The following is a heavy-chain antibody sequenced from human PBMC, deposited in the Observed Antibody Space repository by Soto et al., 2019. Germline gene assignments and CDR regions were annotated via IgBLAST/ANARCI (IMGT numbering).Heavy chain of an antibody. D-gene: IGHD3-10*01. J-gene: IGHJ4*02. V-gene: IGHV4-38-2*01. CDR1: GYSISSGYY. CDR2: IYHSGST. CDR3: ARGRLWFGDYFDY. Sequence: LSLTCAVSGYSISSGYYWGWIRQPPGKGLEWIGSIYHSGSTYYNPSLKSRVTISVDTSKNQFSLKLSSVTAADTAVYYCARGRLWFGDYFDYWGQGTLVTVSS.